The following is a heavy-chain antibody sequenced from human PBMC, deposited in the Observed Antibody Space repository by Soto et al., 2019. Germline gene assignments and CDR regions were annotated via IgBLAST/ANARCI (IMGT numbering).Heavy chain of an antibody. CDR1: GYTFTRYW. J-gene: IGHJ5*02. CDR3: ARRGCTSTTCQNWFDP. Sequence: GESLKISCKGSGYTFTRYWIAWVRQRPGKGLEWMGIIYPGDSDTRYSPSFEGQVGISVDKSISTAYLQWSSLKASDTAMYYCARRGCTSTTCQNWFDPWGQGTLVTVSS. CDR2: IYPGDSDT. D-gene: IGHD2-2*01. V-gene: IGHV5-51*01.